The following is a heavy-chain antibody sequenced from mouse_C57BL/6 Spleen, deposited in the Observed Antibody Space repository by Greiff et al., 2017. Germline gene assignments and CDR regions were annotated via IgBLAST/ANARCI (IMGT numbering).Heavy chain of an antibody. V-gene: IGHV3-6*01. D-gene: IGHD1-1*01. CDR3: ARGGYGSSYPFAY. Sequence: ESGPGLVKPSQSLSLTCSVTGYSITSGYYWNWIRQFPGNKLEWMGYISYDGSNNYNPSLKNRISITRDTSKNQFFLKLNSVTTEDTATYYCARGGYGSSYPFAYWGQGTLVTVSA. CDR2: ISYDGSN. CDR1: GYSITSGYY. J-gene: IGHJ3*01.